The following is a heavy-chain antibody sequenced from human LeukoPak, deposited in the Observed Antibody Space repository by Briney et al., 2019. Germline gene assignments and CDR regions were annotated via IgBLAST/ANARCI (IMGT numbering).Heavy chain of an antibody. V-gene: IGHV1-2*02. D-gene: IGHD2-2*02. J-gene: IGHJ5*02. CDR3: ARGYCSSTSCYMGYWFDP. Sequence: GASVKASCKASGYTFTGYYMHWVRQAPGQGLEWMGWINPNSGGTNYAQKFQGRVTMTRDTSISTAYMELSRLRSDDTAVYYCARGYCSSTSCYMGYWFDPWGQGTLVTVSS. CDR1: GYTFTGYY. CDR2: INPNSGGT.